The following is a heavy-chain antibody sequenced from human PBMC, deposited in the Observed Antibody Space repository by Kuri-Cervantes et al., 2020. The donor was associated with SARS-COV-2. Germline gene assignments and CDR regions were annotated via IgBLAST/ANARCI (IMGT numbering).Heavy chain of an antibody. CDR1: GGSISSYY. CDR3: ARVPSTGFGELLSAFDI. D-gene: IGHD3-10*01. V-gene: IGHV4-4*07. Sequence: LETLSLTCTVSGGSISSYYWSWIRQPAGKGLEWIGRIYTSGSTNYNPSLKSRVTMSVDTSKNQFSLKLSSVTAADTAAYYCARVPSTGFGELLSAFDIWGQGTIVTVSS. CDR2: IYTSGST. J-gene: IGHJ3*02.